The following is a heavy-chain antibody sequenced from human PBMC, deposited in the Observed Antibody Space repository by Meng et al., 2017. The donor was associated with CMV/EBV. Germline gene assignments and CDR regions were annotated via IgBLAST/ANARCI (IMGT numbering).Heavy chain of an antibody. Sequence: QVQLQESGPGPVKPSQTLSLTCTVSGGSIGSGDYYWSWIRQPPGKGLEWIGYIYYSGSTYYNPSLKSRVTISVDTSKNQFSLKLSSVTAADTAMYYCARLGKMATISYWGQGTLVTVSS. CDR2: IYYSGST. CDR1: GGSIGSGDYY. CDR3: ARLGKMATISY. J-gene: IGHJ4*02. V-gene: IGHV4-30-4*08. D-gene: IGHD5-24*01.